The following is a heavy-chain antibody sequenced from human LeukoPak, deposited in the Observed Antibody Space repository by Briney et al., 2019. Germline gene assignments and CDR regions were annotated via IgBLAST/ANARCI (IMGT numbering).Heavy chain of an antibody. J-gene: IGHJ5*02. CDR2: ISGSGGNT. Sequence: PGGSLRLSCAASKVTFSHYAMNWVRQAPGKGLEWVSGISGSGGNTYYADSVKGRFTISRDNSKNTLYLQMNSLRAEDTALYYCAKGTGINHYHWIDPWGQGTQVTVSS. V-gene: IGHV3-23*01. D-gene: IGHD3/OR15-3a*01. CDR1: KVTFSHYA. CDR3: AKGTGINHYHWIDP.